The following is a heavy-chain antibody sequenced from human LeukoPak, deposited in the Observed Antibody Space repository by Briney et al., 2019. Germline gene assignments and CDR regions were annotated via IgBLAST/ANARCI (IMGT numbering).Heavy chain of an antibody. CDR1: GYTFTGYY. Sequence: ASVKVSCKASGYTFTGYYMHWVRQAPGQGLEWMGWINPNSGGTNYAQKFQGRVTMTRDTSISTAYMELSRLRSGDTAVYYCARSQGIAAAGRRFDPWGQGTLVTVSS. D-gene: IGHD6-13*01. CDR2: INPNSGGT. V-gene: IGHV1-2*02. CDR3: ARSQGIAAAGRRFDP. J-gene: IGHJ5*02.